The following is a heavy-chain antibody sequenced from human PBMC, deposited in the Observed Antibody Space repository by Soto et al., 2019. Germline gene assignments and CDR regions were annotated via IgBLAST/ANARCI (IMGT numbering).Heavy chain of an antibody. CDR2: IYYSGST. CDR1: GGSISSGGYY. V-gene: IGHV4-61*08. J-gene: IGHJ4*02. Sequence: SGTLSLTFTVSGGSISSGGYYWSWIRQPPGKGLEWIGYIYYSGSTNYNPSLKSRVTISVDTSKNQFSLKLSSVTAADTAVYYCARTTYYYDSSGWYYFDYWGQGTLVTVSS. CDR3: ARTTYYYDSSGWYYFDY. D-gene: IGHD3-22*01.